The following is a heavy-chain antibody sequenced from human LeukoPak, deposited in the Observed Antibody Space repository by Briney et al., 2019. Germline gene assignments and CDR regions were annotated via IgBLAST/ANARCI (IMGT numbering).Heavy chain of an antibody. J-gene: IGHJ4*02. CDR3: ARNPGCYRPTGNFDY. V-gene: IGHV2-70*11. CDR2: IDWDDDK. CDR1: GFSLSTSGMC. Sequence: SGPTLVNPTQTLTLTCTFSGFSLSTSGMCVGWIRQPPGKALEWLARIDWDDDKYYSTSLKTRLTISKDTSKNQVVLTMTNMDPVDTATYYCARNPGCYRPTGNFDYWGQGTLVTVSS. D-gene: IGHD2-2*01.